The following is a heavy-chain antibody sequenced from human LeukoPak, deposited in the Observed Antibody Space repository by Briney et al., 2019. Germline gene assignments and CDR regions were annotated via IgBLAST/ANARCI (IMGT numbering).Heavy chain of an antibody. CDR3: ARGRIAAAGIDY. J-gene: IGHJ4*02. CDR1: GFTFSSYA. CDR2: ISSSGSTI. D-gene: IGHD6-13*01. Sequence: GGSLRLSCAASGFTFSSYAMSWVRQAPGKGLEWVSYISSSGSTIYYADSVRGRFTISRDNAKNSLYLQMNSLRAEDTAVYYCARGRIAAAGIDYWGQGTLVTVSS. V-gene: IGHV3-48*03.